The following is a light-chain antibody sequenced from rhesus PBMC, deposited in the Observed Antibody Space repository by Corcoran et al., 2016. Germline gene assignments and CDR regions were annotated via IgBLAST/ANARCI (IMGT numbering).Light chain of an antibody. CDR2: KES. CDR1: QGISSW. V-gene: IGKV1-22*01. Sequence: DIQMTQSPSSLSASVGDTVTITCRASQGISSWLAWYQQKPGKAPKLLIYKESSLQSGVPSRFRGRGSGTDFTLTISSLQSEDFATYYCQQYSSRPWTFGQGTKVEIK. CDR3: QQYSSRPWT. J-gene: IGKJ1*01.